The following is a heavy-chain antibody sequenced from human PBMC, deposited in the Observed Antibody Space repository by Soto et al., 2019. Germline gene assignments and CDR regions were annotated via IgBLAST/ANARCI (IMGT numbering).Heavy chain of an antibody. CDR2: ISAYNGNT. CDR3: ARDTPSLSLGDNWFDP. J-gene: IGHJ5*02. Sequence: GASVKVSCKASGYTFTSYGISWVRQAPGQGLEWMGWISAYNGNTNYAQKLQGRVTMTTDTSTSTAYMELRSLRSDDTAVYYCARDTPSLSLGDNWFDPWGQGTLVTVSS. D-gene: IGHD2-15*01. V-gene: IGHV1-18*01. CDR1: GYTFTSYG.